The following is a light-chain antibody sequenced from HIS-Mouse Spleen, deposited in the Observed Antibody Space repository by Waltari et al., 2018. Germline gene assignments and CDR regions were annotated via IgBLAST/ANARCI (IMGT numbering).Light chain of an antibody. CDR1: SSDVWSYNL. J-gene: IGLJ3*02. Sequence: QSALTQPASVSGSPGQSITISCTGTSSDVWSYNLVSWYQQHPGKAPKLKIYEGSKRPSGVSNRFSGSKSGNTASLTISGLQAEDEADYYCCSYAGSSTYWVFGGGTKLTVL. CDR3: CSYAGSSTYWV. V-gene: IGLV2-23*01. CDR2: EGS.